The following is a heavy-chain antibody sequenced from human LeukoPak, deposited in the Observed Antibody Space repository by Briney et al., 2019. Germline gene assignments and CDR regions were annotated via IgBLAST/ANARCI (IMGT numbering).Heavy chain of an antibody. CDR1: GGSISNSY. J-gene: IGHJ4*02. D-gene: IGHD6-6*01. Sequence: SETLSLTCTVSGGSISNSYWTWIRRPPGKGLEWIAYIHASGPTNYNPSLKSRITISVDTSKNQFSLKLSSVTAADTAVYYCARHDAGIAARPFDNWGQGTLVTVSS. CDR2: IHASGPT. V-gene: IGHV4-4*09. CDR3: ARHDAGIAARPFDN.